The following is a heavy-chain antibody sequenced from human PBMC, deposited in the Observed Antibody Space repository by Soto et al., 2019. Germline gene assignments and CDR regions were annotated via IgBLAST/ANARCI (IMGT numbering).Heavy chain of an antibody. CDR1: GGTFSSYA. CDR3: ARDVIGGAIFRYRGSPGALDY. D-gene: IGHD3-3*01. CDR2: IIPIFGTA. V-gene: IGHV1-69*13. J-gene: IGHJ4*02. Sequence: GASVKVSCKASGGTFSSYAISWVRQAPGQGLEWMGGIIPIFGTANYAQKFQGRVTITADESTSTAYMELSSLRSEDTAVYYCARDVIGGAIFRYRGSPGALDYWGQGTLVTVSS.